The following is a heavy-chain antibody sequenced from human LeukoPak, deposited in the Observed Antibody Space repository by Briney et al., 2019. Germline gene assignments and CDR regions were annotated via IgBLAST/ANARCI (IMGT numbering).Heavy chain of an antibody. D-gene: IGHD3-10*01. Sequence: GGSLRLSCAASGFTFSDHYMSWIRQAPGKGLEWLSYISSSGLTIYYADSVKGRFTISRDNAKNSLYLQMNSLRAEDTAVYYCATFTMVRGVTYYFDYWGQGTLVTVSS. CDR3: ATFTMVRGVTYYFDY. CDR2: ISSSGLTI. V-gene: IGHV3-11*04. CDR1: GFTFSDHY. J-gene: IGHJ4*02.